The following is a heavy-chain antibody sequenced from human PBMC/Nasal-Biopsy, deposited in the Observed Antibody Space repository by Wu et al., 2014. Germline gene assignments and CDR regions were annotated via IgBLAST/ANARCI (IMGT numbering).Heavy chain of an antibody. CDR1: GFSFGRYW. D-gene: IGHD5/OR15-5a*01. CDR3: ARDVS. V-gene: IGHV3-7*04. J-gene: IGHJ5*02. Sequence: LRLSCAASGFSFGRYWMSWVRQSPEKGLEWVAFINEDGSVKDYGDSVKGRFDISRDNTKDSLYLQMNDLRVEDTAIYYCARDVSWGQGTLVTVSS. CDR2: INEDGSVK.